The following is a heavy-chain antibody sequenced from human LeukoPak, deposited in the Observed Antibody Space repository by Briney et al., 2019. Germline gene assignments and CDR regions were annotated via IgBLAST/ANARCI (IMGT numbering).Heavy chain of an antibody. CDR2: INPNTGGT. V-gene: IGHV1-2*02. D-gene: IGHD5-24*01. J-gene: IGHJ4*02. CDR3: ARGGHGHTQDDY. CDR1: GYTFTDYH. Sequence: ASVKVSCKASGYTFTDYHIHWVRQAPGQGLEWMGWINPNTGGTNYAQSFQGRVTMTRDTSITTSYMELSSLLSDDTALYYCARGGHGHTQDDYWGQGTLVTVSS.